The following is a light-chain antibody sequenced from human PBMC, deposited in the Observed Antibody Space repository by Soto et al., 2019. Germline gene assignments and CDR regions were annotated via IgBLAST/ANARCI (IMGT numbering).Light chain of an antibody. CDR3: SSYPGSNNFV. CDR1: SSDVGGYKD. J-gene: IGLJ1*01. CDR2: EVS. Sequence: QSVLTQPPSASGSPGQSVTISCTGTSSDVGGYKDVSWYQQHPGKVPKLIIYEVSKRPSGVPDRFSGSKSGNTASLTVSGLQAEDEADYYCSSYPGSNNFVFGTGTRSPS. V-gene: IGLV2-8*01.